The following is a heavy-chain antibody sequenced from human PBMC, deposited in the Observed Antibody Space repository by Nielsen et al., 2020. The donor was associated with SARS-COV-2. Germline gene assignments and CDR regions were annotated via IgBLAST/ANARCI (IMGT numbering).Heavy chain of an antibody. J-gene: IGHJ6*03. CDR3: ARSLAAPRSDYMDV. V-gene: IGHV5-51*01. D-gene: IGHD6-6*01. Sequence: SLKISCQVSVYSFTSYWIGWVRQLPGKGLEWMGIIYPGDSDTRYSTSFQGQVTISADKSISTAYLQWSSLKASDTAMYYCARSLAAPRSDYMDVWGKGTTVTVSS. CDR1: VYSFTSYW. CDR2: IYPGDSDT.